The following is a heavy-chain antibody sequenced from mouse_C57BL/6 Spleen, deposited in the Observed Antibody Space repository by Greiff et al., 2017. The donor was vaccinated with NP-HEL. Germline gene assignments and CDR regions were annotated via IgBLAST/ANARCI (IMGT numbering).Heavy chain of an antibody. CDR2: INYDGSST. CDR1: GFTFSDYY. CDR3: ARERDTYYYAMDY. V-gene: IGHV5-16*01. D-gene: IGHD5-1-1*01. J-gene: IGHJ4*01. Sequence: EVKLVESEGGLVQPGSSMKLSCTASGFTFSDYYMAWVRQVPEKGLEWVANINYDGSSTYYLDSLKSRFIISRDNAKNILYLQMSSLKSEDTATYYCARERDTYYYAMDYWGQGTSVTVSS.